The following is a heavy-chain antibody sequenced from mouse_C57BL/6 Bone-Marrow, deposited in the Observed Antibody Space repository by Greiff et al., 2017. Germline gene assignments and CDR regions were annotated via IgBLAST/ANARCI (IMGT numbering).Heavy chain of an antibody. J-gene: IGHJ3*01. V-gene: IGHV14-4*01. CDR1: GFNIKDDY. CDR3: TTDYSNRFAY. Sequence: VQLKESGAELVRPGASVKLSCTASGFNIKDDYMHWVKQRPEQGLEWIGRIDPENGDTEYASKFQGKATITADTSSNTAYLQLSSLTSEDTAVYYCTTDYSNRFAYWGQGTLVTVSA. D-gene: IGHD2-5*01. CDR2: IDPENGDT.